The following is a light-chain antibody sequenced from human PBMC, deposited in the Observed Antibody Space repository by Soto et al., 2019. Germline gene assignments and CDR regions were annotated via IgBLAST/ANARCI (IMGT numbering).Light chain of an antibody. V-gene: IGKV1-5*03. CDR2: KAS. J-gene: IGKJ1*01. CDR1: QIIDNW. CDR3: QQYKNYRT. Sequence: DIQMTQSPSTLPASVGDRVTITCRVSQIIDNWLAWYQQKPGKVPNLLIYKASTLQSGVPSRFRGSGSGTEFTLTISTLQPDDFATYYCQQYKNYRTFGPGTKVDIK.